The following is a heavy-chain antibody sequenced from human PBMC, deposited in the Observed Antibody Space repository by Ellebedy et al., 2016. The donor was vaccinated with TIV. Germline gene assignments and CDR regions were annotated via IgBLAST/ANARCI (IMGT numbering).Heavy chain of an antibody. CDR2: INHSGST. J-gene: IGHJ6*02. Sequence: SETLSLXCAVYGGSFSGYYWSWIRQPPGKGLEWIGEINHSGSTNYNPSLKSRVTISVDTSKNQFSLKLSSVTAADTAVYYCARGGSSSWYGTYYYGMDVWGQGTTVTVSS. V-gene: IGHV4-34*01. D-gene: IGHD6-13*01. CDR1: GGSFSGYY. CDR3: ARGGSSSWYGTYYYGMDV.